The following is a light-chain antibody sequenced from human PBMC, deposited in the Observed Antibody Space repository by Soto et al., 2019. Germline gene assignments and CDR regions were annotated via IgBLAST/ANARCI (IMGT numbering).Light chain of an antibody. Sequence: EIVLTQSPANLSLSPGERATLSCRASQSVSSYLAWYQQKPGQAPRLLIYDAYNRATGIPARFSGSGSGTDFTLTISSQEPEDVAVYYCQQRSNWPPLTFGQGTKVEIK. CDR2: DAY. V-gene: IGKV3-11*01. J-gene: IGKJ1*01. CDR1: QSVSSY. CDR3: QQRSNWPPLT.